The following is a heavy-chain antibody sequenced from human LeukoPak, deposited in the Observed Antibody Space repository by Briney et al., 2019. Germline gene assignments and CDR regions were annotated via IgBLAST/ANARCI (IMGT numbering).Heavy chain of an antibody. D-gene: IGHD1-26*01. CDR1: GYIFTGYY. V-gene: IGHV1-2*02. J-gene: IGHJ4*02. Sequence: ASVKVSCKASGYIFTGYYMHWVRQAPGQGLEWMGWINPNSGGTNYAQKFQGRVTMTRDTSISTAYMELSRLRSDDTAVYYCAREWEPQGGFDYWGQGTLVTVSS. CDR3: AREWEPQGGFDY. CDR2: INPNSGGT.